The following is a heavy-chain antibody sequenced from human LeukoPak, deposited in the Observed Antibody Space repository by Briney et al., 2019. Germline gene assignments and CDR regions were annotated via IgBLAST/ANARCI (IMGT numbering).Heavy chain of an antibody. CDR2: IYSGGST. J-gene: IGHJ5*02. CDR3: ARALYSSSLTWFDP. CDR1: GLTVNSKY. V-gene: IGHV3-53*01. Sequence: GGSLRLSCAASGLTVNSKYMSWVRQAPGKGLEWVSIIYSGGSTNYADSVKGRFTISRDNSKNTVYLQMNSLRAEDTAVYYCARALYSSSLTWFDPWGQGTLVTVSS. D-gene: IGHD6-13*01.